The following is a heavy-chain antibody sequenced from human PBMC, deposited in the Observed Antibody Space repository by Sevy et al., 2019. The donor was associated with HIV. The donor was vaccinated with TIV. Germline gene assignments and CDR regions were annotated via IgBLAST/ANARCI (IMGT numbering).Heavy chain of an antibody. V-gene: IGHV3-11*04. CDR2: ISSSGSAI. J-gene: IGHJ4*02. CDR3: ARITGWRFDY. Sequence: GESLKISCAASGFPFSDYYMSWIRQAPGKGLEWISYISSSGSAIYYADSVKGRFTISRDNAKTSLYLQMNSLRAEDTAVYYCARITGWRFDYWGQGTLVTVSS. CDR1: GFPFSDYY. D-gene: IGHD6-19*01.